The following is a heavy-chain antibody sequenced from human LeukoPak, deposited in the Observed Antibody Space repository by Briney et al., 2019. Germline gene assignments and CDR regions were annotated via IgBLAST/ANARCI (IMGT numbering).Heavy chain of an antibody. D-gene: IGHD6-13*01. CDR2: INHSGST. CDR1: GGSISSSSYY. J-gene: IGHJ6*02. Sequence: SETLSLTCTVSGGSISSSSYYWGWVRQPPGKGLEWIGEINHSGSTNYNPSLKSRVTISVDTSKNQFSLKLSSVTAADTAVYYCASLVLSSSYPRKGPVYGMDVWGQGTTVTVSS. CDR3: ASLVLSSSYPRKGPVYGMDV. V-gene: IGHV4-39*07.